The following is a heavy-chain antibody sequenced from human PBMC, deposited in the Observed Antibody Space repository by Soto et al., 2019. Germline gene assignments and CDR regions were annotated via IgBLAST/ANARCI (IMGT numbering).Heavy chain of an antibody. CDR3: AKDSGLSDFGVLIHAFDV. J-gene: IGHJ3*01. CDR1: GFTFSRYG. CDR2: ISSSTSYV. Sequence: EVQLVESGGGLVKPGGSLRLSCAASGFTFSRYGMNWLRQAPGKGLEWVASISSSTSYVYYADSVKGRFSTSRDNAKNILYLEMYGLRTEDTAVYYCAKDSGLSDFGVLIHAFDVWGQGSRVTVSS. V-gene: IGHV3-21*02. D-gene: IGHD3-3*01.